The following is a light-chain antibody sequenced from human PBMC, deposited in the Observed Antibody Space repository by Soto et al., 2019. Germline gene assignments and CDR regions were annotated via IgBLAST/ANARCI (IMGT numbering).Light chain of an antibody. CDR3: QQSRNWYT. Sequence: EIVLTQSPATLSVSPGERATRACRASQSVDTHLHWYQQKPGQAPRLLIYGASTRATGVPARFSGSGSGTEFTLTINSLQSEDFAVYHCQQSRNWYTFGHGTELEIK. J-gene: IGKJ2*01. V-gene: IGKV3-15*01. CDR1: QSVDTH. CDR2: GAS.